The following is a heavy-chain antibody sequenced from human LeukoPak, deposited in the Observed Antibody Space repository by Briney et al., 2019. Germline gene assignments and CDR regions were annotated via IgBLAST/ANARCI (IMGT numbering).Heavy chain of an antibody. CDR3: ATPPSGDYYDSSGYDYFDY. J-gene: IGHJ4*02. D-gene: IGHD3-22*01. CDR2: ISYDGSNK. CDR1: GFTFSSYA. Sequence: GGSLRLSCAASGFTFSSYAMHWVRQAPGKGLEWVAVISYDGSNKYYADSVKGRFTISRDNSKNTLYLQMNSLRAEDTAVYYCATPPSGDYYDSSGYDYFDYWGQGTLVTVSS. V-gene: IGHV3-30*04.